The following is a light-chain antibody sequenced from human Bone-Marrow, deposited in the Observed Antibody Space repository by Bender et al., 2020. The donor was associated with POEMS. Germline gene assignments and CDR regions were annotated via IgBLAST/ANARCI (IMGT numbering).Light chain of an antibody. CDR2: EVS. Sequence: QSALTQPASVSGSPGQSITISCTGTRSDVGSYDLVSWYQQHPGKAPKIMIYEVSKRPSGVSNRFSGSKSGNTASLTISGLQAEDEADYYCCSYAGSSRVFGGGTKLTVL. CDR3: CSYAGSSRV. CDR1: RSDVGSYDL. V-gene: IGLV2-23*02. J-gene: IGLJ3*02.